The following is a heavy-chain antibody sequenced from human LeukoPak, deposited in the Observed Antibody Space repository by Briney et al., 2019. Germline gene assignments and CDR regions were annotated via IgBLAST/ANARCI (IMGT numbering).Heavy chain of an antibody. CDR3: ARPVRQWLVRALGY. CDR2: MDPNSGNT. CDR1: GYTFTSYD. J-gene: IGHJ4*02. Sequence: ASVKASCKASGYTFTSYDINWVRQATGQGLEWMGWMDPNSGNTGYAQKFQGRVTMTRNTSISTAYMELSSLRSEDTAVYYCARPVRQWLVRALGYWGQGTLVTVSS. V-gene: IGHV1-8*01. D-gene: IGHD6-19*01.